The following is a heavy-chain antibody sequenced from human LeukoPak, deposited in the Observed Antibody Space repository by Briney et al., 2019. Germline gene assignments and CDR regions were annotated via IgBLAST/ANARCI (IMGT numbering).Heavy chain of an antibody. Sequence: AASVKVSCKPSGYTFTSYGIIWVRQAPGQGLEWMGWISAYNGNTNYAQKLQGRVTMTTDTSTSTAYMELRSLRSDDTAVYYCARVGVLVVVTATAPNFDYWGQGTLVTVSS. D-gene: IGHD2-21*02. CDR1: GYTFTSYG. CDR2: ISAYNGNT. CDR3: ARVGVLVVVTATAPNFDY. V-gene: IGHV1-18*01. J-gene: IGHJ4*02.